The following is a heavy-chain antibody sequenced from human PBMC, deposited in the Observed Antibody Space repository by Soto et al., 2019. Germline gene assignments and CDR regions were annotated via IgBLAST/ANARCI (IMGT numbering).Heavy chain of an antibody. D-gene: IGHD1-1*01. CDR1: GGSISSISYY. CDR2: IFYSGTT. V-gene: IGHV4-31*03. CDR3: ARGVLY. Sequence: SETLSLTCTVSGGSISSISYYWGWIRQPPGKGLEWIGNIFYSGTTYYNPSLKSRVTISVDTSKNQFSLKLSSVTAADTAVYFCARGVLYWGQGTLVTVSS. J-gene: IGHJ4*02.